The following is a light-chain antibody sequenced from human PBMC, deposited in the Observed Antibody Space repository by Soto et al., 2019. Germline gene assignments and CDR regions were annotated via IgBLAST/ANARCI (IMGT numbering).Light chain of an antibody. Sequence: IVMTQSPATLSVSPGERATLSCRASQSVSSNFAWYQHKPGQAPRLLIYGVSTRATGIPARFSGTGSGTDFTLIISGLQSEDFAVYYCQQYNNWPRTFGQGTKLEIK. CDR1: QSVSSN. V-gene: IGKV3-15*01. J-gene: IGKJ2*01. CDR2: GVS. CDR3: QQYNNWPRT.